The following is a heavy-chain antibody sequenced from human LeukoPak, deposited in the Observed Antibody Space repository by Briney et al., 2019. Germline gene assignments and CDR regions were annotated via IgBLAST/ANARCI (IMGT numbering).Heavy chain of an antibody. D-gene: IGHD1-26*01. J-gene: IGHJ4*02. Sequence: PSETLSLTCAVYGVSFSGYYWSWIRQPPGKGLEWIGEINHSGSTNYNPSLKSRVTISVDTSKNQFSLKLSSVTAADTAVYYCARVRVSGSYRIVDYWGQGTLVTVSS. CDR1: GVSFSGYY. V-gene: IGHV4-34*01. CDR2: INHSGST. CDR3: ARVRVSGSYRIVDY.